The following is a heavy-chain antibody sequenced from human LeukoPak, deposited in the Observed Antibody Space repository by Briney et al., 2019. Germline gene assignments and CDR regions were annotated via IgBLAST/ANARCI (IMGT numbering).Heavy chain of an antibody. Sequence: GASLRLSCAASGFTFSSYAMNWVRQAPGKGLEWVSTISGSGDNTYYADSVKGRSTISRDNSKNTLYLQMNSLRAGDTAIYYCAKAPQLGWLRVDYWGQGTLVTVSS. D-gene: IGHD5-12*01. V-gene: IGHV3-23*01. CDR2: ISGSGDNT. CDR3: AKAPQLGWLRVDY. J-gene: IGHJ4*02. CDR1: GFTFSSYA.